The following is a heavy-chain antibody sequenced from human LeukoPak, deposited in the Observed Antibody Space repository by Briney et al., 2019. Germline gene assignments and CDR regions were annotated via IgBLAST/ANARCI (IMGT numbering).Heavy chain of an antibody. V-gene: IGHV1-2*02. CDR2: ITPSGRGA. CDR3: ARQDEAGYYFDY. CDR1: GDTFTDHY. J-gene: IGHJ4*02. Sequence: ASVKVSCKASGDTFTDHYVQWVRQAPGQGLEWMGWITPSGRGANSAQKFQGRLTLSRDTSISTVYMELTRLTSDDTAIYYCARQDEAGYYFDYWGRGTLVTVSS.